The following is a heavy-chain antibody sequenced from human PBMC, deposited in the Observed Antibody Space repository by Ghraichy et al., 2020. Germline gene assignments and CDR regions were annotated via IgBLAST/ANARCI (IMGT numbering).Heavy chain of an antibody. J-gene: IGHJ4*02. CDR3: AREAWLQYFDY. V-gene: IGHV3-11*01. Sequence: LSLTCAASGFTFSDYYMSWIRQAPGKGLEWVSYISSIGSTIYYADSVKGRFTISRDNAKNSLYLQMNSLRAEDTAVYYCAREAWLQYFDYWGQGTLVTVSS. CDR2: ISSIGSTI. CDR1: GFTFSDYY. D-gene: IGHD5-24*01.